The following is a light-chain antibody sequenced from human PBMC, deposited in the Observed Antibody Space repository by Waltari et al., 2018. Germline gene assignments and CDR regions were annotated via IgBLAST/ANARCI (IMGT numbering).Light chain of an antibody. J-gene: IGLJ3*02. V-gene: IGLV4-69*01. CDR2: LNSDGSH. CDR3: QTWGTGSWV. CDR1: SGPTTYA. Sequence: QLVLTQSPAASASLGAAVKLTCTLSSGPTTYAIAWHQQQPEKGPRYLMKLNSDGSHTKGDGISDRFSGSSSGAERYLSISSLQSEDEADYYCQTWGTGSWVFGGGTKLTVL.